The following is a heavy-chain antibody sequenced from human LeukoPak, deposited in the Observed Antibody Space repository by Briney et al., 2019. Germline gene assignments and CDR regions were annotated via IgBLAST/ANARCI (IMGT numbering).Heavy chain of an antibody. CDR2: ISSSGSTI. Sequence: GGSLRLSCAASGFTFSDYYMSWIRQAPGKGLEWVSYISSSGSTIYYADSVKGRFTISRDNAKNSLYLQMNSLRDEDTAVYYCASPIAVAGSSDYWGQGTLVTVSS. J-gene: IGHJ4*02. D-gene: IGHD6-19*01. CDR1: GFTFSDYY. CDR3: ASPIAVAGSSDY. V-gene: IGHV3-11*04.